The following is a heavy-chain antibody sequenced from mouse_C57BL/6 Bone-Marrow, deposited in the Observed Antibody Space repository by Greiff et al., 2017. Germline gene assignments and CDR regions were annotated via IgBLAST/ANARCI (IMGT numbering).Heavy chain of an antibody. Sequence: EVQLVESGGGLVQPGASLRLSCAASGFTFPDYYMSWVRQPPGKAPEWWALIRNKANGYTTEYTASGKGRCTISRDNSQNILYLQMNTLRAEDSATYYCVKADGYLAWFADWGQGTLVTVSA. D-gene: IGHD2-2*01. J-gene: IGHJ3*01. CDR1: GFTFPDYY. CDR3: VKADGYLAWFAD. V-gene: IGHV7-4*01. CDR2: IRNKANGYTT.